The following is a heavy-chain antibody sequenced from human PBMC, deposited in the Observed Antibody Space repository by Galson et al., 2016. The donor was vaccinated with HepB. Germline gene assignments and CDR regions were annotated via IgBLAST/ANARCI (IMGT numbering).Heavy chain of an antibody. V-gene: IGHV4-59*01. Sequence: QVQLQESGPGLVEPSETLSLTCTVTGGSINSDYWSWIRRPPGRGLEWIGHVFYSGSTDYNPSLESRVTISVDTSKSQFSLKLNYVTTADTAVYYCARVHYDYGSPSCIDPWGRGILVTVS. CDR3: ARVHYDYGSPSCIDP. J-gene: IGHJ5*02. CDR1: GGSINSDY. D-gene: IGHD3-10*01. CDR2: VFYSGST.